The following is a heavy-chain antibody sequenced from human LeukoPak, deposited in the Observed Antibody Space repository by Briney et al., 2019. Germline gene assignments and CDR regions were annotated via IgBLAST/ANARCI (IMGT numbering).Heavy chain of an antibody. CDR3: AKFKSCGYYYYYYMDV. V-gene: IGHV3-23*01. Sequence: PGRSLRLSCAASGFTFSSYAMSWVRQAPGKGLEWVSAISGRGGSTYYADSEKGQFNIHKDNSKEALYLQMNSLRAEDTAVYYCAKFKSCGYYYYYYMDVWGKGTTVTVSS. CDR2: ISGRGGST. CDR1: GFTFSSYA. J-gene: IGHJ6*03.